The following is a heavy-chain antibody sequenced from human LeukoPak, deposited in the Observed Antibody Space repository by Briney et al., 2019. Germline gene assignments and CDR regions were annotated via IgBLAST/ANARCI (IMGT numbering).Heavy chain of an antibody. V-gene: IGHV4-59*01. CDR1: GGSISSYY. CDR3: ASSGERGSEVLYYYYYMDV. J-gene: IGHJ6*03. D-gene: IGHD7-27*01. Sequence: SETLSLTCTVSGGSISSYYWSWIRQPPGKGLEWIGYIYYSGSTNYNPSLKSRVTISVDTSKNQFSLKLSSVTAADTAVYYCASSGERGSEVLYYYYYMDVWGKGTTVTVSS. CDR2: IYYSGST.